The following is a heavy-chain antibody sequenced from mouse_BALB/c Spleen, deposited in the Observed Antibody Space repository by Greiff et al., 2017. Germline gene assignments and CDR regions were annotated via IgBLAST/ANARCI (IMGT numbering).Heavy chain of an antibody. CDR2: IYWDDDK. CDR1: GFSLSTSGMG. CDR3: ARRYYGNYRDAMDY. D-gene: IGHD2-1*01. V-gene: IGHV8-12*01. Sequence: QVTLKVSGPGILQPSQTLSLTCSFSGFSLSTSGMGVSWIRQPSGKGLEWLAHIYWDDDKRCNPSLKSRLTISKDTSRNQVFLKITSVDTADTATYYCARRYYGNYRDAMDYWGQGTSVTVSS. J-gene: IGHJ4*01.